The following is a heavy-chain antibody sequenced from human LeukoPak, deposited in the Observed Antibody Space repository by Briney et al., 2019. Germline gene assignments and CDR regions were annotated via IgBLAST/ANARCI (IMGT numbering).Heavy chain of an antibody. Sequence: GASVKVSXKASGGTFRSYAISWVRQAPGQGPEWMGGIIPIFGTANYAQKFQGRVTITTDESMSTAYMELSSLRSEDTAVYYCARAPPPNWNFDYWGQGTLVTVSS. J-gene: IGHJ4*02. CDR2: IIPIFGTA. CDR3: ARAPPPNWNFDY. CDR1: GGTFRSYA. D-gene: IGHD1-20*01. V-gene: IGHV1-69*05.